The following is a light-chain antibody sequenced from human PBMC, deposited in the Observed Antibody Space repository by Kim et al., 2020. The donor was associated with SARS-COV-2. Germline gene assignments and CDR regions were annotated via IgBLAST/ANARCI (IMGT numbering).Light chain of an antibody. CDR3: QQRDSWPPT. Sequence: ETVLTQSPATMSLSPGERASLSCRASQSVSTYIAWYQQRPGQAPRLLISDASNRATGIPAIFSGSGSGTDFTLTISTLEPEDFAVYFCQQRDSWPPTFGHGTRLEIK. CDR1: QSVSTY. V-gene: IGKV3-11*01. CDR2: DAS. J-gene: IGKJ5*01.